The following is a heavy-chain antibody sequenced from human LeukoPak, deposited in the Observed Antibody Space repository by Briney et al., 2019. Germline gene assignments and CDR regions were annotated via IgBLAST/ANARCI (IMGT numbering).Heavy chain of an antibody. V-gene: IGHV4-39*01. J-gene: IGHJ4*02. Sequence: SETLSLTCTVSGGSISSKSYYWGWIRQPPGKGLEWIGSTYYSGSTYYNPSLKSRVTISVDTFKNQFSLKLSSVTAADTAVYYCARRVGATYYFDYWGQGTLVTVSS. CDR3: ARRVGATYYFDY. CDR2: TYYSGST. CDR1: GGSISSKSYY. D-gene: IGHD1-26*01.